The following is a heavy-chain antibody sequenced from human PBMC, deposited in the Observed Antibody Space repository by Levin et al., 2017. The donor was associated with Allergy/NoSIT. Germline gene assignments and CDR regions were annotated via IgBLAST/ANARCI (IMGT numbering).Heavy chain of an antibody. D-gene: IGHD6-13*01. CDR1: GFTFSSYA. Sequence: GESLKISCAASGFTFSSYAMSWVRQAPGKGLEWVSAISGSGGSTYYADSVKGRFTISRDNSKNTLYLQINSLRAEDTALYYCAKHSSNWRDFDYWGQGTLVTVSS. CDR2: ISGSGGST. J-gene: IGHJ4*02. CDR3: AKHSSNWRDFDY. V-gene: IGHV3-23*01.